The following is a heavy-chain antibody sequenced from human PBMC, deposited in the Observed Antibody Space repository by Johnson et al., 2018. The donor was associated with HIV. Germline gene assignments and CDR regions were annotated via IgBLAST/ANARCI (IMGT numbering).Heavy chain of an antibody. CDR1: GFTFSNFS. V-gene: IGHV3-NL1*01. D-gene: IGHD6-19*01. CDR2: IYSGGST. J-gene: IGHJ3*02. CDR3: AGPYYSSGWYLEEGVDAFDI. Sequence: QVQLVESGGGVVQPGRSLRLSCAASGFTFSNFSLHWVRQAPGKALELVSVIYSGGSTYYADSLQGRFTLPRANSKNTLYLQMTSRRAEYTAVYYCAGPYYSSGWYLEEGVDAFDIWGQGTMVTVSS.